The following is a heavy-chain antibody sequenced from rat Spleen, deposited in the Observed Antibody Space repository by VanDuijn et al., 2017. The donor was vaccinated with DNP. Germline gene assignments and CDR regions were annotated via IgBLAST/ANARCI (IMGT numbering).Heavy chain of an antibody. CDR1: GFTFTYYG. D-gene: IGHD1-1*01. Sequence: EVQLVESGGGLVQPGRSLKLSCAASGFTFTYYGMAWVRQAPKKGLEWVASITTSGGSTNYGDSVKGRFTISRDNAKSTLYLQMDSLRSEDTATYYCTRYYDSFDYWGRGVMVTVSS. CDR3: TRYYDSFDY. V-gene: IGHV5S13*01. CDR2: ITTSGGST. J-gene: IGHJ2*01.